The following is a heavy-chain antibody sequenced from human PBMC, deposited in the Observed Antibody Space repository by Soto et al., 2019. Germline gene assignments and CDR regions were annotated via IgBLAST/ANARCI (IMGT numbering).Heavy chain of an antibody. D-gene: IGHD6-13*01. V-gene: IGHV3-30*18. CDR1: GFTFSSYG. Sequence: QVQLVESGGGVVQPGRSLRLSCAASGFTFSSYGMHWVRQAPGKGLEWVAVISYDGSNKYYADSVKAQFTISRDNSKHTLYLQMNSLRAEGTAVYYCAKDGIAAAGAVDSGGQGTLVTVSS. CDR2: ISYDGSNK. J-gene: IGHJ4*02. CDR3: AKDGIAAAGAVDS.